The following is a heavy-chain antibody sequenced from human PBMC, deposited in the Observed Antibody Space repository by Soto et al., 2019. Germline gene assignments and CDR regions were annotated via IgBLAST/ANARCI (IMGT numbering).Heavy chain of an antibody. CDR3: AHSGRYFDWLLPEQPSVYFDY. V-gene: IGHV2-5*01. D-gene: IGHD3-9*01. CDR1: GFSLSTSGVG. J-gene: IGHJ4*02. Sequence: SGPTLVNPTQTLTLTCTFSGFSLSTSGVGVGWSRQPPGKALEWLALIYWNDDKRYSPSLKSRLTITKDTSENQVVLTMTNMDPVDTATYYCAHSGRYFDWLLPEQPSVYFDYWGQGTLVTGSS. CDR2: IYWNDDK.